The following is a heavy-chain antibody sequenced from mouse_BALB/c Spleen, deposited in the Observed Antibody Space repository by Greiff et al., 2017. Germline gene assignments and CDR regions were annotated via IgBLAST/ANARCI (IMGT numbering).Heavy chain of an antibody. CDR2: ISSGGST. V-gene: IGHV5-6-5*01. Sequence: EVQLVESGGGLVKPGGSLKLSCAASGFTFSSYAMSWVRQTPEKGLEWVAAISSGGSTYYPDSVKGRITISRDNARNIRYLQMISLRSDDTAMYYCARGATGFDYWGQGTTLTVSA. J-gene: IGHJ2*01. CDR1: GFTFSSYA. CDR3: ARGATGFDY. D-gene: IGHD1-1*01.